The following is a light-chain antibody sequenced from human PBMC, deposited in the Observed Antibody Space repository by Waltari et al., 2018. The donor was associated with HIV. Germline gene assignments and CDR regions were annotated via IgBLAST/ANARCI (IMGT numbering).Light chain of an antibody. Sequence: EIVLTQSPGTLSLSPRERATLSCGASQSVSSSYLAWYQQKPGQAPRLLIYGASSRATGIPDRFSGSGSGTDFTLTISRVEPEDFAVYYCQQYGSSPLTFGGGTKVEIK. V-gene: IGKV3-20*01. CDR2: GAS. CDR3: QQYGSSPLT. J-gene: IGKJ4*01. CDR1: QSVSSSY.